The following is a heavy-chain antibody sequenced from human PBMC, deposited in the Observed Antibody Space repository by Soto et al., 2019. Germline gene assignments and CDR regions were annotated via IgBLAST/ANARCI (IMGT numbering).Heavy chain of an antibody. CDR2: ISGSGGST. D-gene: IGHD5-12*01. J-gene: IGHJ4*02. CDR1: GFTFSSYA. Sequence: GGSLSLSCAASGFTFSSYAMSWVRQAPGKGLEWVSAISGSGGSTYYADSVKGRFTISRDNSKNTLYLQMNSLRAEDTAVYYCAKGAYSGYDFPLFDYWGQGTLVTVSS. CDR3: AKGAYSGYDFPLFDY. V-gene: IGHV3-23*01.